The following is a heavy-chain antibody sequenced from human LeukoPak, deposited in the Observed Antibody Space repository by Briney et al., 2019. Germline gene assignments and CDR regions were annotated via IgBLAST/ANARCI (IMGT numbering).Heavy chain of an antibody. CDR1: GFTFSSYA. D-gene: IGHD4-17*01. CDR3: AKSGIGGLRGGYFDY. Sequence: GGSLRLSCAASGFTFSSYAMNWVRQAPGKGLGWVSGISGRGGNTYYADSVKGQFTISRDNSKNTLYLQMNSLRAEDTAVYYCAKSGIGGLRGGYFDYWGQGTLVTVSS. J-gene: IGHJ4*02. V-gene: IGHV3-23*01. CDR2: ISGRGGNT.